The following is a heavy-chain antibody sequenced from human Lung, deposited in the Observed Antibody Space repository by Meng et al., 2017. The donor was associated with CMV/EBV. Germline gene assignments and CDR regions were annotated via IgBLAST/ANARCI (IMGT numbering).Heavy chain of an antibody. CDR3: ARDQRPEYYDFWSGYLGKGGYYGMDV. CDR2: IKQDGSEK. CDR1: GFTFSSYW. J-gene: IGHJ6*02. D-gene: IGHD3-3*01. Sequence: GESLKIPCAASGFTFSSYWMSWVRQAPGKGLEWVANIKQDGSEKYYVDSVKGRFTISRDNAKNSLYLQMNSLSAEDTAVYYCARDQRPEYYDFWSGYLGKGGYYGMDVWGQGTTVTVSS. V-gene: IGHV3-7*01.